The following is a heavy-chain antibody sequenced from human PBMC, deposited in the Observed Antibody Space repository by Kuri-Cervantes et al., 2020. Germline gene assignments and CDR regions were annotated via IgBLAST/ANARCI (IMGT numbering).Heavy chain of an antibody. CDR2: IYHSGST. CDR3: ARVALVQGVIKILYYYYMDV. CDR1: GGSISSGGYS. D-gene: IGHD3-10*01. J-gene: IGHJ6*03. V-gene: IGHV4-30-2*01. Sequence: SQTLSLTCAVSGGSISSGGYSWSWIRQPPGKGLEWIGYIYHSGSTYYNPSLKSRVTISVDRSKNQFSLKLSSVTAADTAVYYCARVALVQGVIKILYYYYMDVWGKGTTVTVSS.